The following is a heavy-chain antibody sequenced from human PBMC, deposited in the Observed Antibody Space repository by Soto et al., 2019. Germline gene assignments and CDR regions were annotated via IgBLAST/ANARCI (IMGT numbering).Heavy chain of an antibody. CDR3: ASPLREDV. V-gene: IGHV4-34*01. CDR1: VGPFSGSY. J-gene: IGHJ6*04. Sequence: PSGTRSPTYAVYVGPFSGSYWSGIRRPPGKGLEWIGQINYSGSTNYNPSLKSRVTISVDTSKNQFSLKVSSVAAADTAVYYCASPLREDVWGKGTTVTVSS. D-gene: IGHD3-3*01. CDR2: INYSGST.